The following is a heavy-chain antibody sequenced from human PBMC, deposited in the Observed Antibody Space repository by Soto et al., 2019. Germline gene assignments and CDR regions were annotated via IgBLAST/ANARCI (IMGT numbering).Heavy chain of an antibody. J-gene: IGHJ4*02. CDR2: IWYDGSNK. Sequence: QVQLVESGGGVVQPGRSLRLSCAASGFTFSSYGMHWVRQAPGKGLEWVAGIWYDGSNKYYADSVKGRFTISRDNSNNRLYLQMNSLRAEDTAVYYCARLQYSSSWTVIDYWGEGTLVTVSS. CDR3: ARLQYSSSWTVIDY. CDR1: GFTFSSYG. D-gene: IGHD6-13*01. V-gene: IGHV3-33*01.